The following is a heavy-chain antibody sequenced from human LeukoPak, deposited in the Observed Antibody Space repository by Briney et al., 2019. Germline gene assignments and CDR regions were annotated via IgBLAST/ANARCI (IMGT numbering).Heavy chain of an antibody. CDR3: AKQPGSVVDSSGSLSRH. CDR1: GFTFSSYA. Sequence: GGSLRLSCAASGFTFSSYAMSWVRQASGKGLEWVSTISGSGASTYYADSVKGRFTISRDNSKNTLYLQMNSLRAKDTAVYYCAKQPGSVVDSSGSLSRHWGQGTLVTVSS. CDR2: ISGSGAST. D-gene: IGHD3-22*01. J-gene: IGHJ4*02. V-gene: IGHV3-23*01.